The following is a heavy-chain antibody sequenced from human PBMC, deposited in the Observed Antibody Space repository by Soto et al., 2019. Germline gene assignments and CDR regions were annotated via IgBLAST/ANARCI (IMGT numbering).Heavy chain of an antibody. V-gene: IGHV4-34*01. D-gene: IGHD4-17*01. CDR2: INHSGTT. Sequence: QVQLQQWGAGLLKPSETLSLTCAVYGGSFSGYYWSWIRQPPGKGLEWIGEINHSGTTNYNPSLKSRLTISLDPSKKQFSLKLSSVTAADTALYYCARVGVRDGDYGLSRFHPWRQGTLVTVSS. CDR3: ARVGVRDGDYGLSRFHP. J-gene: IGHJ5*02. CDR1: GGSFSGYY.